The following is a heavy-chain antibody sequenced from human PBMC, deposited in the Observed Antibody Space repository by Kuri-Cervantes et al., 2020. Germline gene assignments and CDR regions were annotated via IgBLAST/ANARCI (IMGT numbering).Heavy chain of an antibody. D-gene: IGHD3-22*01. V-gene: IGHV3-30*02. CDR3: TKDYYDTSGAY. CDR2: IRYDGSNE. Sequence: GESLKISCAASGFTFSICGIHWVRQAPGKGLEWVAFIRYDGSNEYYADSVKGRFTISRDNSKNTLFLQMNSLRADDTAVYYCTKDYYDTSGAYWGQGTRVTVSS. CDR1: GFTFSICG. J-gene: IGHJ4*02.